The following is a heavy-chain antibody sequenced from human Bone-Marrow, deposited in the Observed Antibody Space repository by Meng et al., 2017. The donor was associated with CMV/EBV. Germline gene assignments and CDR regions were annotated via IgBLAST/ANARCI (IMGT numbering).Heavy chain of an antibody. J-gene: IGHJ4*02. D-gene: IGHD2-21*01. CDR2: IYYSGST. Sequence: SETLSLTCTVSGGSVTTDYYWSWIRQPPGKGLEWIGYIYYSGSTNYTPSLKSRVTISVDTSKNQFSLKLTSVTAADTAVYYCVTARPFAVFTDWGQGALVTVSS. CDR1: GGSVTTDYY. CDR3: VTARPFAVFTD. V-gene: IGHV4-61*01.